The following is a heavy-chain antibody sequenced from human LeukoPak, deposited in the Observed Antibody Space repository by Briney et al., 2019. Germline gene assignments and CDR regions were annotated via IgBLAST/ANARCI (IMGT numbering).Heavy chain of an antibody. CDR1: GFTFSSYA. CDR3: AREDYDFWSGYYYYFDY. V-gene: IGHV3-30-3*01. CDR2: ISYDESNK. J-gene: IGHJ4*02. D-gene: IGHD3-3*01. Sequence: RPGGSLRLSCAASGFTFSSYAMHWVRQAPGKGLEWVAVISYDESNKYYADSVKGRFTISRDNSKNTLYLQMNSLRAEDTAVYYCAREDYDFWSGYYYYFDYWGQGTLVTVSS.